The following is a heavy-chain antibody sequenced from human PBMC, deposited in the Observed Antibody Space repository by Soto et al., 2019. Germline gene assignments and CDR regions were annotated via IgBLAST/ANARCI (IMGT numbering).Heavy chain of an antibody. V-gene: IGHV3-15*01. CDR2: IKSKTDGGTT. J-gene: IGHJ4*02. CDR3: TTERLSLIAAAGDY. CDR1: GFTFSNAW. D-gene: IGHD6-13*01. Sequence: GGSLRLSCEASGFTFSNAWMSWVRQAPGKGLEWVGRIKSKTDGGTTDYAAPVKGRFTISRDDSKNTLYLQMNSLKTEDTAVYYCTTERLSLIAAAGDYWGQGTLVTVSS.